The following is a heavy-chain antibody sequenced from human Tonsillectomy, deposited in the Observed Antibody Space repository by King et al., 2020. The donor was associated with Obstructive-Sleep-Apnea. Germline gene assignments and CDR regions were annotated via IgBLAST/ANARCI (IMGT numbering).Heavy chain of an antibody. D-gene: IGHD2-2*01. Sequence: QLQESGPGLVKPSETLSLTCTVSGGSISSSSYYWGWIRQPPGKGLEWIGSIYYSGSTYYNPSLKSRVTISVDTPKNQFSLKLSSVTAADTAVYYCAREGDIVVVPAANMDVWGQGTTVTVSS. J-gene: IGHJ6*02. CDR2: IYYSGST. CDR1: GGSISSSSYY. V-gene: IGHV4-39*07. CDR3: AREGDIVVVPAANMDV.